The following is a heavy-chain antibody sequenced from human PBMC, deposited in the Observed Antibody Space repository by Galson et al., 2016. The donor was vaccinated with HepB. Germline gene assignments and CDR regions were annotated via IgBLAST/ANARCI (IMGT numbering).Heavy chain of an antibody. D-gene: IGHD3-9*01. Sequence: SLRLSCAASRFTFSNYAMHWVRPAPGKGLEWVAAPGKGLEWVAFISYDGSNKYYPDSEKGRFPISRDNSKDTLYLQMNSLRVEDTAVYYCVKGYDILTGTTQDAFDIWGQGTVVTVSS. CDR2: ISYDGSNK. J-gene: IGHJ3*02. V-gene: IGHV3-30-3*01. CDR3: VKGYDILTGTTQDAFDI. CDR1: RFTFSNYA.